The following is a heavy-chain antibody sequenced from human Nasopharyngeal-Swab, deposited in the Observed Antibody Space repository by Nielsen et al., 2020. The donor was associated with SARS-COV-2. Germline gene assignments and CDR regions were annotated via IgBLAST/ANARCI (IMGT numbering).Heavy chain of an antibody. Sequence: SETLSLTCTVSGGSISSYYWSWIRQPPGKGLEWIGYIYYSGSTNYNPSLKSRVTISVDTSKNQFSLKLSSVTAADTAVYYCASLLRSYCSGGSCYPNGIDVWGQGTTVTVSS. CDR3: ASLLRSYCSGGSCYPNGIDV. CDR1: GGSISSYY. J-gene: IGHJ6*02. V-gene: IGHV4-59*01. CDR2: IYYSGST. D-gene: IGHD2-15*01.